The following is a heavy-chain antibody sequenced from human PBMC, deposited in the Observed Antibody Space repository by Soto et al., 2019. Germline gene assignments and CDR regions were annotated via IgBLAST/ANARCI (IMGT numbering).Heavy chain of an antibody. CDR3: ARHGDYGIHYYYMDV. V-gene: IGHV4-59*08. CDR2: IYYSGST. Sequence: SETLSLTCTVSGGSISSYYWSWIRQPPGKGLEWIGYIYYSGSTNYNPSLKSRVTISVDTSKNQFSLKLSSVTAADTAVYYCARHGDYGIHYYYMDVWGKGTTVTVSS. CDR1: GGSISSYY. D-gene: IGHD4-17*01. J-gene: IGHJ6*03.